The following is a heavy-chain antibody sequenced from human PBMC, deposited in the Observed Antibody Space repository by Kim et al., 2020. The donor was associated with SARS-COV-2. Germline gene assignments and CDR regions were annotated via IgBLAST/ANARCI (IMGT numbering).Heavy chain of an antibody. CDR3: ARSVYYYGSGTPITGGYYYYGMDV. CDR1: GGSFSGYY. Sequence: SETLSLTCAVYGGSFSGYYWSWIRQPPGKGLEWIGEINHSGSTNYNPSLKSRVTISVDTSKNQFSLKLSSVTAADTAVYYCARSVYYYGSGTPITGGYYYYGMDVWGQGTTVTVSS. CDR2: INHSGST. V-gene: IGHV4-34*01. J-gene: IGHJ6*02. D-gene: IGHD3-10*01.